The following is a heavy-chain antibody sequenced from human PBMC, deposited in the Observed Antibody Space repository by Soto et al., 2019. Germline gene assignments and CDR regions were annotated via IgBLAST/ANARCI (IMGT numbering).Heavy chain of an antibody. Sequence: QVQLVESGGGVVQPGRSLRLSCAASGFPFTTYGMHWVREGPGKGLEWVAVISNDGSNNYYADSVKGRFTISRDNSKNSLYLQMNSLRPEDTALYYCFGGQYYLGYRGQGTLVTFSS. CDR2: ISNDGSNN. D-gene: IGHD3-10*01. J-gene: IGHJ4*02. CDR3: FGGQYYLGY. CDR1: GFPFTTYG. V-gene: IGHV3-30*03.